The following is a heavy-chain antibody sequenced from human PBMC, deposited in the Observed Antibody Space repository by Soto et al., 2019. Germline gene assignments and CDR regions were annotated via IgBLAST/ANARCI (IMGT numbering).Heavy chain of an antibody. V-gene: IGHV4-30-4*01. J-gene: IGHJ4*02. D-gene: IGHD3-16*02. CDR3: AREYYDYVWGSYRSDTAFDY. CDR2: IYYSGST. Sequence: PSETLSLTCTVSGGSISSGDYYWSWIRQPPGKGLEWIGYIYYSGSTYYNPSLKSRVTIPVDTSKNQFSLKLSSVTAADTAVYYCAREYYDYVWGSYRSDTAFDYWGQGTLVTVS. CDR1: GGSISSGDYY.